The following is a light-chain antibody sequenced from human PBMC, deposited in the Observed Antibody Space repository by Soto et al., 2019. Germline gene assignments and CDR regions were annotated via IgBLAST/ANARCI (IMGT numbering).Light chain of an antibody. CDR2: GAS. V-gene: IGKV3-20*01. Sequence: EIVLTQSPGTLSLSPGERATLSCRASQSVNLNYLAWYQQKPGQAPRLLIYGASSRATGIPDRFSGSGSGTEYTLTVSSLEPEDLAVYYCQQYGRSPFTFGPGTKVDIK. CDR3: QQYGRSPFT. CDR1: QSVNLNY. J-gene: IGKJ3*01.